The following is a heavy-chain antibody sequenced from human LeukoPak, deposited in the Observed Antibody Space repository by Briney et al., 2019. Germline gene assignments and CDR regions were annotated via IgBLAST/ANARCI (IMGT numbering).Heavy chain of an antibody. D-gene: IGHD6-13*01. V-gene: IGHV3-11*04. CDR1: GFTFSDYY. CDR3: ARDPSYSSSSRWFDP. Sequence: PGGSLRLSCAASGFTFSDYYMNWIRQAPGKGLEWLSYISSSGTTIYYADSVKGRFTISRDNAKNLLYLHMNSLRAEDTAAYYCARDPSYSSSSRWFDPWGQGTLVTVSS. CDR2: ISSSGTTI. J-gene: IGHJ5*02.